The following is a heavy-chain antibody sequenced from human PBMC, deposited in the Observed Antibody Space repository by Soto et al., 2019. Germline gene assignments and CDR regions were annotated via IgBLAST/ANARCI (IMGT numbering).Heavy chain of an antibody. D-gene: IGHD6-6*01. CDR3: ARAGHSSSSEGEKWFDR. V-gene: IGHV4-31*03. CDR1: GGSISSGGYY. J-gene: IGHJ5*02. CDR2: IYYSGST. Sequence: SETLSLTCTVSGGSISSGGYYWTWIRQHPGKGLEWIGYIYYSGSTYYNPSLKSRVTISVDTSKNQFSLNLRSVTAADAAVYYCARAGHSSSSEGEKWFDRCRRGNRITVCS.